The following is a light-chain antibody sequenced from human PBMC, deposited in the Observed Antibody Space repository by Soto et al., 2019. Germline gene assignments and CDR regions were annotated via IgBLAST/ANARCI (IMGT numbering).Light chain of an antibody. J-gene: IGKJ5*01. CDR2: GTS. V-gene: IGKV1D-16*01. Sequence: DIQMTQSPSSLSASVGDRVTITFRASQGIRNLLVWYQQKPEKAPKSLIYGTSNLESGVPSRFSGSGSGTDFTLTINSLQPEDYATYYCQQFHSFPITFGQGTRLEIK. CDR3: QQFHSFPIT. CDR1: QGIRNL.